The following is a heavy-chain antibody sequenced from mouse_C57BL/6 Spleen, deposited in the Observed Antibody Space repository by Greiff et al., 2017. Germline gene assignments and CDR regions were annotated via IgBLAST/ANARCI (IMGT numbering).Heavy chain of an antibody. Sequence: EVHLVESGGDLVKPGGSLKLSCAASGFTFSSYGMSWVRQTPDKRLEWVATISSGGSYTYYPDSVKGRFTISRDNAKNTLYLQMSSLKSEDTAMYYCARQGTTVVARDWFAYWGQGTLVTVSA. V-gene: IGHV5-6*01. CDR3: ARQGTTVVARDWFAY. J-gene: IGHJ3*01. CDR2: ISSGGSYT. CDR1: GFTFSSYG. D-gene: IGHD1-1*01.